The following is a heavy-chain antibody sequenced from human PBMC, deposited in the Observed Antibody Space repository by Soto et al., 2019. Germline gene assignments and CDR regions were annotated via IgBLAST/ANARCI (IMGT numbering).Heavy chain of an antibody. V-gene: IGHV4-34*01. Sequence: SETLSLTCAVYGGSFSGYYWSWIRQPPGKGLEWIGEINHSGSTNYNPSLKSRVTISVDTSKNQFSLKLSSVTAADTAVYYCARGLTIFGVVRRGYYYMDVWGKGTTVTVSS. D-gene: IGHD3-3*01. J-gene: IGHJ6*03. CDR3: ARGLTIFGVVRRGYYYMDV. CDR1: GGSFSGYY. CDR2: INHSGST.